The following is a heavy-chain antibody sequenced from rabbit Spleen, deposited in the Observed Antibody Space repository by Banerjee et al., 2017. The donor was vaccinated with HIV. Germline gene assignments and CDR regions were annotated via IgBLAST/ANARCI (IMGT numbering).Heavy chain of an antibody. Sequence: QSLEESRGGLVKPGASLTLTCTASGFSFSSTHYMCWVRQAPGKGLEWIACIYAGSSGISYYASWVNGRFTISKTSSTTVTLQMTSLTAADTATYFCARRASSIDWGEDLWGPGTLVTVS. CDR1: GFSFSSTHY. J-gene: IGHJ6*01. CDR3: ARRASSIDWGEDL. V-gene: IGHV1S40*01. CDR2: IYAGSSGIS. D-gene: IGHD4-1*01.